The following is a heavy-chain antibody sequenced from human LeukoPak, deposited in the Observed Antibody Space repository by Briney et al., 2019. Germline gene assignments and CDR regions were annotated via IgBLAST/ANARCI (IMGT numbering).Heavy chain of an antibody. CDR1: GFNFDRYT. V-gene: IGHV3-43*01. J-gene: IGHJ4*02. Sequence: GGSLRLSCATSGFNFDRYTIHWVRQAPGKGLEWVSLAGWAGGTAFYSDSVRGRFTISRDSGRKSVYLQMNSLTTDDTAFYFCAKELDTMFFDYWGQGALVTVSS. CDR3: AKELDTMFFDY. CDR2: AGWAGGTA. D-gene: IGHD3-10*02.